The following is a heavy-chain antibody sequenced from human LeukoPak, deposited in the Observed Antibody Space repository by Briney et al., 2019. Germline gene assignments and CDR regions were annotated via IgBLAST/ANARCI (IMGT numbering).Heavy chain of an antibody. D-gene: IGHD3-10*01. CDR3: ARYGYDSGRGFDP. CDR1: GFTFSSFW. CDR2: ISADGSST. J-gene: IGHJ5*02. V-gene: IGHV3-74*01. Sequence: KSGGSLRLSCAASGFTFSSFWMHWVRQAPGKGLVWVSRISADGSSTIYADPVKGRSTISRDNAENAVYLQMNSLRVEDTAVYYCARYGYDSGRGFDPWGQGILVTVST.